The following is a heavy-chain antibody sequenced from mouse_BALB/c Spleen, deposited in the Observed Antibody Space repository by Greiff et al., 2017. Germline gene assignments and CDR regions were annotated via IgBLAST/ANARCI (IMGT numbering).Heavy chain of an antibody. Sequence: EVHLVESGAALVKPGASVKLSCTASGFHIKDPYMHWVKPRPEQGLEWIGRLDPANGNTKYDPKFQGKATITADTSSNTAYLQLSSLTSEDTAGYYCARSNYYGRSYVGAMDDWGQGTSVTVSA. V-gene: IGHV14-3*02. CDR2: LDPANGNT. J-gene: IGHJ4*01. D-gene: IGHD1-1*01. CDR3: ARSNYYGRSYVGAMDD. CDR1: GFHIKDPY.